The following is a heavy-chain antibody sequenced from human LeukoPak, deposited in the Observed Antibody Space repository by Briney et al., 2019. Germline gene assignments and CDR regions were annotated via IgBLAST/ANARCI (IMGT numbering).Heavy chain of an antibody. V-gene: IGHV1-69*05. D-gene: IGHD3-3*01. J-gene: IGHJ5*02. Sequence: SVEVSCKASGGTFSSYAISWVRQAPGQGLEWMGGIIPIFGTANYAQKFQGRVTITTDESTSTAYMELSSLRSEDTAVYYCARDYVGSGYLNWFDPWGQGTLVTVSS. CDR3: ARDYVGSGYLNWFDP. CDR1: GGTFSSYA. CDR2: IIPIFGTA.